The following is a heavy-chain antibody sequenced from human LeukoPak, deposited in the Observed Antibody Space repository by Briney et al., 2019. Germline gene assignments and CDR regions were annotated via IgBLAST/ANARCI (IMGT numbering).Heavy chain of an antibody. Sequence: ASVKVSCKASGYTFTSYDINWVRQATGQGLEWMGGIIPIFGTANYAQKFQGRVTITTDESTSTAYMELSSLRSEDTAVYYCARAVPRDYDFWRYPRFDIWGQGTMVTVSS. J-gene: IGHJ3*02. V-gene: IGHV1-69*05. D-gene: IGHD3-3*01. CDR2: IIPIFGTA. CDR3: ARAVPRDYDFWRYPRFDI. CDR1: GYTFTSYD.